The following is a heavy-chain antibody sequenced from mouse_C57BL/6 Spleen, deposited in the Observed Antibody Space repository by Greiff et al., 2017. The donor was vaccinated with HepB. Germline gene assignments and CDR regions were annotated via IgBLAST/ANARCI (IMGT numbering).Heavy chain of an antibody. D-gene: IGHD1-1*01. CDR2: INPSNGGT. J-gene: IGHJ2*01. CDR3: ARSYGSSWGYFDY. Sequence: QVQLQQPGTELVKPGASVKLSCKASGYTFTSYWMHWVKQRPGQGLEWIGNINPSNGGTNYNENFKSKATLTVDKSSSTAYMQLSSLTSEDAAVYYCARSYGSSWGYFDYWGQGTTLTVSS. CDR1: GYTFTSYW. V-gene: IGHV1-53*01.